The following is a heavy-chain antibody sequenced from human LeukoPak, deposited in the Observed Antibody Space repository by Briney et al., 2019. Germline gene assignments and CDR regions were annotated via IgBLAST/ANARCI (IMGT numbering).Heavy chain of an antibody. CDR3: AKFASRRTWIQLWSTIDY. CDR2: ISGSGGST. J-gene: IGHJ4*02. V-gene: IGHV3-23*01. D-gene: IGHD5-18*01. CDR1: GFTFSSYG. Sequence: PGGSLRLSCAASGFTFSSYGMSWVRQAPGKGLEWVSAISGSGGSTYYADSVKGRFTISRDNSKNTLYLQMNSLRAEDTAVYYCAKFASRRTWIQLWSTIDYWGQGTLVTVSS.